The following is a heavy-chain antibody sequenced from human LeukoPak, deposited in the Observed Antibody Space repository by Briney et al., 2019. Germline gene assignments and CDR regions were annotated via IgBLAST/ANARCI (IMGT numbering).Heavy chain of an antibody. CDR3: ARIMTTSGGVTGALDY. Sequence: PGESLKISCKGSGYSFTSYWIGWVRQMPGKGLEWMGRIDPTDSYTNYRPSFQGHVSISADQSISTAYLQWSSLKASDTAIYYCARIMTTSGGVTGALDYWGQGTLVTVSS. V-gene: IGHV5-10-1*01. CDR2: IDPTDSYT. CDR1: GYSFTSYW. J-gene: IGHJ4*02. D-gene: IGHD3-16*01.